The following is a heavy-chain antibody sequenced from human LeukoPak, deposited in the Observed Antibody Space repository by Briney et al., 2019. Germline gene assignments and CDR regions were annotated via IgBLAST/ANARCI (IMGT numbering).Heavy chain of an antibody. CDR2: IKQDGSET. CDR3: ARDQSIHPYPEVILDF. J-gene: IGHJ4*02. CDR1: GFMFSNHW. D-gene: IGHD3-10*01. V-gene: IGHV3-7*01. Sequence: GGSLRLSRAASGFMFSNHWMTWVRQAPGKGLEWVANIKQDGSETYYMDYVKGRFTISRDNAKNSLHLQMDSLRAEDTAVYYCARDQSIHPYPEVILDFWGQGALVTVSS.